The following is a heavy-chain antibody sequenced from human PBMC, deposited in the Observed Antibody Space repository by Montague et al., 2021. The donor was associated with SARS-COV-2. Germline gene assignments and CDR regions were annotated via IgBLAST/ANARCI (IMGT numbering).Heavy chain of an antibody. CDR3: ARGGVDSGFDH. D-gene: IGHD7-27*01. CDR1: GFTFSNYG. Sequence: SLRLSCAASGFTFSNYGMSWVRQVSGKGLAWVSHVTSRDGTTYCSDSVRGRFTISRDNSKNMVYLQMNSLRVEDTAVYYCARGGVDSGFDHWGQGTLVTVSS. J-gene: IGHJ4*02. CDR2: VTSRDGTT. V-gene: IGHV3-23*01.